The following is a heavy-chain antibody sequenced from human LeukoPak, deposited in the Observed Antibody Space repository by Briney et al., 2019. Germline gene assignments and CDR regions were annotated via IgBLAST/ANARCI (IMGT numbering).Heavy chain of an antibody. D-gene: IGHD3-3*01. CDR2: INWNGGST. Sequence: GGSRRLSCAASGFTFSNAWMSWVRQAPGKGLEWVSGINWNGGSTGYADSVKGRFTISRDNAKNSLYLQMNSLRAEDTAVYYCAKSDFWSGYYPFDYWGQGTLVTVSS. V-gene: IGHV3-20*04. J-gene: IGHJ4*02. CDR1: GFTFSNAW. CDR3: AKSDFWSGYYPFDY.